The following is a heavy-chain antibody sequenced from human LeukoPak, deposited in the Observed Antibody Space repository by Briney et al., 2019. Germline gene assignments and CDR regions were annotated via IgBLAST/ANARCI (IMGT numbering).Heavy chain of an antibody. CDR3: ARGVPEGDIVVVPAAQEAYYYYYGMDV. CDR2: ISGRGDIT. J-gene: IGHJ6*02. V-gene: IGHV3-23*01. CDR1: GFTFSSYA. D-gene: IGHD2-2*01. Sequence: GGSLRLSCAASGFTFSSYAMNWVRQAPGKGLEWVSAISGRGDITHYADSVKGRFTISRDNSKNTLYLQMNSLRAEDTAVYYCARGVPEGDIVVVPAAQEAYYYYYGMDVWGQGTTVTVSS.